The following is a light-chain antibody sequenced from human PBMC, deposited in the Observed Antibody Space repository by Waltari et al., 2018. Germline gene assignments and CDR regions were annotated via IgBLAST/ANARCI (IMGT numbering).Light chain of an antibody. Sequence: QSALTQPASVSGSPGQSVTISCTGTSSYPQTFNYFSWYQQYPGKAPGVIIYEVTKRPSGRPIRFSGSKAGNTASLTISGLQDEDEADYYCCSYEGSSTVMFGGGTKVTVL. CDR2: EVT. V-gene: IGLV2-23*02. CDR1: SSYPQTFNY. CDR3: CSYEGSSTVM. J-gene: IGLJ3*02.